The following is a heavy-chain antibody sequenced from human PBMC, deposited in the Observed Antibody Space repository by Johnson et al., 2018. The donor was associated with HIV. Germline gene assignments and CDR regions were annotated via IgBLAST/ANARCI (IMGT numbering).Heavy chain of an antibody. CDR1: GFTFDDYA. D-gene: IGHD3-22*01. CDR2: ISWNSGSI. CDR3: AKKRGYDSSGHDAFDI. Sequence: VQLVESGGGLVQPGGSLRLSCAASGFTFDDYAMHWVRQAPGKGLEWVSGISWNSGSIGYADSVKGRFPISRDNAKNSLYLQMNSLRAEDTALYYCAKKRGYDSSGHDAFDIWGQGTMVTVSS. V-gene: IGHV3-9*01. J-gene: IGHJ3*02.